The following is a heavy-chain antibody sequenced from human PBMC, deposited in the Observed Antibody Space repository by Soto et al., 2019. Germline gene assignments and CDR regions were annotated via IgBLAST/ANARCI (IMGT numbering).Heavy chain of an antibody. CDR2: MNPNSGNT. Sequence: QVQLVQSGAEVKKPGASVKVSCKASGYTFTSYDINWVRQATGQGLEWMGWMNPNSGNTGYAQKFQGRVTMTRNTAISTAYRELSSLRSEDTAVYYWARGTYYDFWGGSPAAFDIWGQGTMVTVSS. V-gene: IGHV1-8*01. D-gene: IGHD3-3*01. J-gene: IGHJ3*02. CDR1: GYTFTSYD. CDR3: ARGTYYDFWGGSPAAFDI.